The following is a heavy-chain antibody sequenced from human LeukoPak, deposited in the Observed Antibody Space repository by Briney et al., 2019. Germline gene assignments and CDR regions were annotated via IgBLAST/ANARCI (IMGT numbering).Heavy chain of an antibody. J-gene: IGHJ4*02. V-gene: IGHV5-51*01. CDR2: IYPGDSDT. D-gene: IGHD6-6*01. CDR1: GYXFSTYW. CDR3: ARHGVTGSSSSPNDY. Sequence: GESLKISCHGSGYXFSTYWISWVRQMPEKGLELMGIIYPGDSDTRYSPSFQGQVTISADKSISTAYLQWSSLKVSDSAMYYCARHGVTGSSSSPNDYWGQGTLVTVSS.